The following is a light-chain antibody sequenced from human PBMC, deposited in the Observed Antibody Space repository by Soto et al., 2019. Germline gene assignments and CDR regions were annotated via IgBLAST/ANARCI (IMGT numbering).Light chain of an antibody. V-gene: IGKV1-5*01. Sequence: DIQMTQSPSTLSASVGDRVTITCRASQSISSWLAWYQQKPGKAPKLLIYDASSLESGVTSRFRGSGSGTEFTLTISSLQPDDFATYYFQQYNSYSRTFGQGTKVEIK. CDR3: QQYNSYSRT. CDR2: DAS. CDR1: QSISSW. J-gene: IGKJ1*01.